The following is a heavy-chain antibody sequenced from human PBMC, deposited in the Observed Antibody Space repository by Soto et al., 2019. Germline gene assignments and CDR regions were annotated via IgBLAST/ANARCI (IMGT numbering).Heavy chain of an antibody. D-gene: IGHD1-20*01. CDR3: ARTRDNNVNYYYALAV. CDR1: GGSISSSNW. Sequence: SETLSLTCAVSGGSISSSNWWSWVRQPPGKVLEWIGEIYHSGSTNYNPSLKSRVTISVEKSKNQFSLKLSSVTAADTAVYYCARTRDNNVNYYYALAVWAPRTTVIGSS. J-gene: IGHJ6*02. V-gene: IGHV4-4*02. CDR2: IYHSGST.